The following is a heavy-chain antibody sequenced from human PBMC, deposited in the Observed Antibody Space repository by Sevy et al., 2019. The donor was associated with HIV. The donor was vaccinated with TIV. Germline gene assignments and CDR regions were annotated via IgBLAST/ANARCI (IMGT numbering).Heavy chain of an antibody. Sequence: GGSLRLSCAASGFTLSSYWMSWVRQAPGKGLEWVANINQDGSPIDYVDSVKGRFTISRDNAKNSLYLQMNSLRADDTAIYYCARDLYSGSYHEDYWGQGTLVTVSS. D-gene: IGHD1-26*01. J-gene: IGHJ4*02. CDR2: INQDGSPI. CDR1: GFTLSSYW. V-gene: IGHV3-7*01. CDR3: ARDLYSGSYHEDY.